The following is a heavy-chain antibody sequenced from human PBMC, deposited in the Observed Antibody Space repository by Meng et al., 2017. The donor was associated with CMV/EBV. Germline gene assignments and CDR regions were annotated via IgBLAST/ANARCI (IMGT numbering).Heavy chain of an antibody. V-gene: IGHV3-15*01. D-gene: IGHD1-14*01. Sequence: FSFRNAWMSWVRQAPGKGLEWVGRIRSKTDGGTSDYPVSVKGRFTISRDDSKNKLYLQINSLETEDTAVYYCTREATLDRNYYWFDPWGQGTLVTVSS. CDR3: TREATLDRNYYWFDP. CDR2: IRSKTDGGTS. CDR1: FSFRNAW. J-gene: IGHJ5*02.